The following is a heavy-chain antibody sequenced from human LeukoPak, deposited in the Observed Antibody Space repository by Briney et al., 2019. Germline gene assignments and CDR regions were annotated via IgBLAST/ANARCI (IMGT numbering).Heavy chain of an antibody. V-gene: IGHV1-18*01. D-gene: IGHD5-12*01. Sequence: GASVKVSCKASGYTFTSYGISWVRQDPGQGLEWMGWISAYNGNTNYAQKLQGRVTMTTDTSTSTAYMELRSLRSDDTAVYYCAREPIDIVATIRGYYFDYWGQGTLVTVSS. J-gene: IGHJ4*02. CDR1: GYTFTSYG. CDR3: AREPIDIVATIRGYYFDY. CDR2: ISAYNGNT.